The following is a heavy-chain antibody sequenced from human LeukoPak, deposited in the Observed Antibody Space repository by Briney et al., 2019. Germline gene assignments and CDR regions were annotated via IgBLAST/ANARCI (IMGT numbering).Heavy chain of an antibody. CDR3: ARDHSGYYGSGSYYTPPDYYYYGMDV. CDR1: GFTFSSYW. D-gene: IGHD3-10*01. J-gene: IGHJ6*04. V-gene: IGHV3-7*03. CDR2: IKQDGSEK. Sequence: GGSLRLACAASGFTFSSYWMSWVRQAPGKGLDCVANIKQDGSEKYYVDSVKGRFTISRDNAKNSLYLQMNSLRAEDTAVYYCARDHSGYYGSGSYYTPPDYYYYGMDVWGKGTTVTVSS.